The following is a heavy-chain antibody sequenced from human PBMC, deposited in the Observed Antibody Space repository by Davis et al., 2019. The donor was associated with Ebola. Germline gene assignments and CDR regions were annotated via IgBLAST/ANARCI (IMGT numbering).Heavy chain of an antibody. V-gene: IGHV1-2*06. CDR2: INPNSGGT. J-gene: IGHJ6*04. CDR1: GYTFTGYY. CDR3: ARDLSGYGGDYYYGMDV. D-gene: IGHD5-12*01. Sequence: ASVKVSCKASGYTFTGYYMHWVRQAPGQGLEWMGRINPNSGGTNYAQKFQGRVTMTRDTSISTAYMELSRLRSDDTAVYYCARDLSGYGGDYYYGMDVWGKGTTVTVSS.